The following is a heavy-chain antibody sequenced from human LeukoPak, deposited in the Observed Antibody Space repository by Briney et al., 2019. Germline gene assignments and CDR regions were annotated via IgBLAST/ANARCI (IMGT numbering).Heavy chain of an antibody. CDR3: ARGRFVLVPSLERWYFDL. CDR1: GFTLRNYD. D-gene: IGHD2-8*02. V-gene: IGHV3-13*01. J-gene: IGHJ2*01. Sequence: GGSLRLSCTASGFTLRNYDMHWVRHTTEKGLEWVSGIGTEDDTFYPDSVKGRFTISRENAKHSLYLQMNSLRAGDTAVYYCARGRFVLVPSLERWYFDLWGRGTLVTVSS. CDR2: IGTEDDT.